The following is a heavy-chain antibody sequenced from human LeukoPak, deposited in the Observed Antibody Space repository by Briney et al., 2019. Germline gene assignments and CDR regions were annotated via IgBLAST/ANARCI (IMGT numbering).Heavy chain of an antibody. V-gene: IGHV4-61*02. Sequence: PSETLSLTCTVSGGSISSGSYYWSWIRQPAGKGLEWIGRIYTSGSTNYNPSLKSRVTISVDTSKNQFSLKLSSVTAADTAVYYCARGLFYYDSSGYSSYFDYWGQGTLVTVSS. CDR1: GGSISSGSYY. CDR2: IYTSGST. CDR3: ARGLFYYDSSGYSSYFDY. D-gene: IGHD3-22*01. J-gene: IGHJ4*02.